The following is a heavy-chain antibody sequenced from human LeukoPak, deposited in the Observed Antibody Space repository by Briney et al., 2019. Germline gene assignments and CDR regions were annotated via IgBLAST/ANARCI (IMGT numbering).Heavy chain of an antibody. D-gene: IGHD5-18*01. CDR1: GGSFSGYY. Sequence: SETLSLTCAVYGGSFSGYYWSWIRQPPGKGLEWIGEINHSGSTNYNPSLKSRVTISVDTSKNQFSLKLSSVTAADTAVYYCARGKCTAMAYYFDYWGQGTLVTVSS. V-gene: IGHV4-34*01. CDR2: INHSGST. J-gene: IGHJ4*02. CDR3: ARGKCTAMAYYFDY.